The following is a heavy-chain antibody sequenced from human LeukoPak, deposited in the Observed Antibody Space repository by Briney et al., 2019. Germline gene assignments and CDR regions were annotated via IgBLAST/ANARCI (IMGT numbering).Heavy chain of an antibody. CDR2: IYYSGST. CDR1: GDSISSDY. V-gene: IGHV4-59*01. Sequence: SETLSLTCTVSGDSISSDYWSWIRQPPGKGLEWIGYIYYSGSTNYNPSLKSRVTISVDTSKNHFSLKLSSVTAADTAVYYCARVAINNWFAPWGQGTLVTVSS. CDR3: ARVAINNWFAP. J-gene: IGHJ5*02. D-gene: IGHD3-3*02.